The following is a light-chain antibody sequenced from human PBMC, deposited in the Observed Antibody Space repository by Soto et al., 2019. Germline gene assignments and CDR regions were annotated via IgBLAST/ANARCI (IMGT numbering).Light chain of an antibody. CDR2: GAS. Sequence: EIVLTQSPGTLSLSPGERATLSCRASQSVSSSYLAWYQQKPGQAPRLLIYGASTRATGIPDRFSGSGAGSAFSLTISRLEAEDVAVYYCRLYARSTLFTFGPGTKVDIK. V-gene: IGKV3-20*01. CDR3: RLYARSTLFT. CDR1: QSVSSSY. J-gene: IGKJ3*01.